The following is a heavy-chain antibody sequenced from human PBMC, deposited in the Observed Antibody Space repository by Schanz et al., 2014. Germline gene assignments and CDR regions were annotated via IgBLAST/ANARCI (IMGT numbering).Heavy chain of an antibody. CDR1: GYTFISYF. CDR2: INPTGGST. D-gene: IGHD5-12*01. CDR3: ARAAYGGYTSTPLRY. Sequence: QVQLVQSGAEGKKPGASVKVSCKASGYTFISYFIHWVRQAPGQGIEWMGIINPTGGSTSYAQRFQGRVTVTRDTSTSTVYMELSSLRSEDTAVYYCARAAYGGYTSTPLRYWGQGTLVTVSS. V-gene: IGHV1-46*01. J-gene: IGHJ4*02.